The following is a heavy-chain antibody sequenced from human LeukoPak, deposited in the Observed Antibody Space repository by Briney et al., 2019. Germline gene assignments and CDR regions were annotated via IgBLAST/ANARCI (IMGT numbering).Heavy chain of an antibody. CDR1: GVTISGYY. D-gene: IGHD3-22*01. J-gene: IGHJ5*02. CDR2: IYYSGST. V-gene: IGHV4-59*12. Sequence: SETLSLTCTVSGVTISGYYWSWIRQPPGKGLEWFGYIYYSGSTNYNASLKSRVTISVNTAKNQFSLKLSSVTAADTAVYYCARDNYYDSSGYAYWFDPWGQGTLVTVSS. CDR3: ARDNYYDSSGYAYWFDP.